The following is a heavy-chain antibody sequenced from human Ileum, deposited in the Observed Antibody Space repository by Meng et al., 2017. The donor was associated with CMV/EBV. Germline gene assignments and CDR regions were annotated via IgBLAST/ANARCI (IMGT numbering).Heavy chain of an antibody. CDR1: GFSFSNAW. D-gene: IGHD3-9*01. CDR3: TTDLLLTGIFDS. Sequence: SGFSFSNAWMNWVRQAPGKGLEWVGRIRSKTYGGTTAYAAPVKGTFTISRDDSRNTLYLQMNSLQTEDTGVYYCTTDLLLTGIFDSWGQGTLVTVSS. J-gene: IGHJ4*02. V-gene: IGHV3-15*07. CDR2: IRSKTYGGTT.